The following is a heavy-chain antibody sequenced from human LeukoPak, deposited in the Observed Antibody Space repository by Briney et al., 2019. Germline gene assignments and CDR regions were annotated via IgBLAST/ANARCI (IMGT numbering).Heavy chain of an antibody. V-gene: IGHV3-66*01. J-gene: IGHJ4*02. Sequence: PGGSLRLSCAASGFTVSSNYMSWVRQAPGKGLEWVSVIYSGGSTYYADSVKGRFTISRDNSKNTLYLQMNSLRAEDTAVYYCARDGAGDTAMVFYFDYWGQGTLVTVSS. CDR2: IYSGGST. CDR1: GFTVSSNY. CDR3: ARDGAGDTAMVFYFDY. D-gene: IGHD5-18*01.